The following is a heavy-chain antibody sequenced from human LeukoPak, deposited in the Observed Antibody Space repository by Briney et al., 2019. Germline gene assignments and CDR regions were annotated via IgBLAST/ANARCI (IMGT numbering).Heavy chain of an antibody. CDR1: GFTVSSNY. Sequence: GGSLRLSCAASGFTVSSNYMSWVRQAPGKGLEWVSVIYSGGSTYYADSVKGRFTISRDNSKNTLYLQMNSLRAEDTAVYYCARDLAFEHFDYWGQGTLVTVSS. V-gene: IGHV3-66*01. CDR3: ARDLAFEHFDY. J-gene: IGHJ4*02. D-gene: IGHD3-3*02. CDR2: IYSGGST.